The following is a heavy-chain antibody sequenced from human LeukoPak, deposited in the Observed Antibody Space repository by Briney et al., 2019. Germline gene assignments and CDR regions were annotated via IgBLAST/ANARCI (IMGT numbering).Heavy chain of an antibody. Sequence: SVKVSCKASGGTFNNYGIGWVRQAPGQGLEWMGRILPTVDITNCAQKFQGRLSITADTSTSTAYVELRSLRSEDTAVYFCVTIDFFGSGSQLDYWGQGALVTVSS. V-gene: IGHV1-69*04. CDR2: ILPTVDIT. CDR1: GGTFNNYG. D-gene: IGHD3-10*01. CDR3: VTIDFFGSGSQLDY. J-gene: IGHJ4*02.